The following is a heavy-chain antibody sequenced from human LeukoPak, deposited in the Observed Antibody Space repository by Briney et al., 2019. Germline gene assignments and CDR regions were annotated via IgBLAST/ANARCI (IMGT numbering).Heavy chain of an antibody. J-gene: IGHJ6*04. CDR1: GFTFDDYA. D-gene: IGHD3-10*02. CDR2: ITWNSDNI. V-gene: IGHV3-9*01. CDR3: AELGITMIGGV. Sequence: GVSLRLSCAASGFTFDDYAMHWVRQAPGKGLEWVSGITWNSDNIEYADSVKGRFTISRDNAKNSLYLQMNSLRAEDTAVYYCAELGITMIGGVWGKGTTVTISS.